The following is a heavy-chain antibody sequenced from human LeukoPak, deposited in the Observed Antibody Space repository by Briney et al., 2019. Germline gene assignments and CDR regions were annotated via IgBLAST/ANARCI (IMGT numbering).Heavy chain of an antibody. CDR2: INHSGST. CDR1: GGSFSGYY. J-gene: IGHJ4*02. CDR3: ASRRRGPYYYESSGYYFSY. D-gene: IGHD3-22*01. V-gene: IGHV4-34*01. Sequence: PSETLSLTCAVYGGSFSGYYWSWIRQPPGKGLEWIGEINHSGSTNYNPSLKSRVTISVDTSKNQFSLKLSSVTAADTAVYYCASRRRGPYYYESSGYYFSYWGQGTLVTVSS.